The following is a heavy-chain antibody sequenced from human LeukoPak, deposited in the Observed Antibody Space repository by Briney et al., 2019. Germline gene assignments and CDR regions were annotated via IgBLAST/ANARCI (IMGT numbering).Heavy chain of an antibody. CDR3: ARGPHASVVAAPFDY. D-gene: IGHD2-15*01. J-gene: IGHJ4*02. V-gene: IGHV1-2*06. Sequence: ASVKVSCKASGYTFTGYYIHWVRQAPGQGLEWMGRINPNSGGTNYAQKFQGRVTMTRDTSINTAYMELSRLRSDDTAVYYCARGPHASVVAAPFDYWGQGTLVTVSP. CDR2: INPNSGGT. CDR1: GYTFTGYY.